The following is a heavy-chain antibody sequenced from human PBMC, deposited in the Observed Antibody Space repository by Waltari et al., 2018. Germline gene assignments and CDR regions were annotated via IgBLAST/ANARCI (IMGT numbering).Heavy chain of an antibody. V-gene: IGHV1-3*01. J-gene: IGHJ4*02. CDR2: INAGNGNT. D-gene: IGHD1-7*01. Sequence: QVQLVQSGAEVKKPGASVKVSCEASEYTFTGYARHWVRQAPGQSLEWMGWINAGNGNTKYSQKFQGRVTITRDTSANIAYMELSSLRSEDTAVYYCARAAFGYLAGTAGYWGQGTLVTVSS. CDR1: EYTFTGYA. CDR3: ARAAFGYLAGTAGY.